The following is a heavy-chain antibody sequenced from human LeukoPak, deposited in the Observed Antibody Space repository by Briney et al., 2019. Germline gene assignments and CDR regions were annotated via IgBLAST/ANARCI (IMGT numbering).Heavy chain of an antibody. CDR3: VSFYEAY. J-gene: IGHJ4*02. V-gene: IGHV3-74*01. CDR2: INSDGSWT. CDR1: GFSFSDAW. Sequence: PGGSLRLSCAASGFSFSDAWMNWVRQAPGKGLVWVSHINSDGSWTSSADSVKGRFTISKDNAKNTVYLQMNNLRAEDTAVYYCVSFYEAYWGRGTLVTVSS. D-gene: IGHD2/OR15-2a*01.